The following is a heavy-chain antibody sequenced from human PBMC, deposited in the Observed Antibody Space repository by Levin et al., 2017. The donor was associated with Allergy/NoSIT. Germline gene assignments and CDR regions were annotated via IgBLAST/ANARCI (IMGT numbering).Heavy chain of an antibody. Sequence: SETLSLTCTVSGGSISSYYWSWIRQPPGKGLEWIGYIYYSGSTNYNPSLKSRVTISVDTSKNQFSLKLSSVTAADTAVYYCARGDHDYGDYVDPPYFDYWGQGTLVTVSS. J-gene: IGHJ4*02. CDR3: ARGDHDYGDYVDPPYFDY. D-gene: IGHD4-17*01. V-gene: IGHV4-59*01. CDR1: GGSISSYY. CDR2: IYYSGST.